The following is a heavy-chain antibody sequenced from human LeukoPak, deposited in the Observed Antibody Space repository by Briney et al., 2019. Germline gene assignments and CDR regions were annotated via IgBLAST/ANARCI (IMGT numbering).Heavy chain of an antibody. J-gene: IGHJ5*02. CDR3: ARENLMTTVVTWFDP. CDR2: ISSSSSYI. Sequence: GGSLRLSCAASGFTFSSYSMNWVRQAPGKGLEWVSSISSSSSYIDYADSVKGRFTISRDNAKNSLYLQMNSLRAEDTAVYYCARENLMTTVVTWFDPWGQGTLVTVSS. CDR1: GFTFSSYS. V-gene: IGHV3-21*01. D-gene: IGHD4-23*01.